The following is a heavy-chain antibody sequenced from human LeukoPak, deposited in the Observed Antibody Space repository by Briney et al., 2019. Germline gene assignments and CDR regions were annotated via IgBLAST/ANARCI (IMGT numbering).Heavy chain of an antibody. J-gene: IGHJ4*02. V-gene: IGHV3-11*04. CDR3: AGLVVPAAPTDY. Sequence: GGSLRLSCAASGFTFSDYYMSWIRQAPGKGLEWVSYISSSGSTIYYADSVKGRFTISRDNAKNSLYLQMNSLRAEDTAVYYCAGLVVPAAPTDYWGQGTLVSVSS. D-gene: IGHD2-2*01. CDR2: ISSSGSTI. CDR1: GFTFSDYY.